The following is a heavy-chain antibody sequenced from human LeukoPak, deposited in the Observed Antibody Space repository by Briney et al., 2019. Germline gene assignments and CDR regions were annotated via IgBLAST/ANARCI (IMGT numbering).Heavy chain of an antibody. D-gene: IGHD3-22*01. J-gene: IGHJ5*01. CDR3: ARVSDSTPDEGS. CDR1: GFTFSSYI. CDR2: ISPSGSHK. V-gene: IGHV3-21*01. Sequence: GGSLRLSCAASGFTFSSYIMNWVRQAPGKGLEWVSSISPSGSHKYYADSVKGRFTISRDNAKNSVSLQMNSLRAEDAAVYYCARVSDSTPDEGSWGQGTLVTVSS.